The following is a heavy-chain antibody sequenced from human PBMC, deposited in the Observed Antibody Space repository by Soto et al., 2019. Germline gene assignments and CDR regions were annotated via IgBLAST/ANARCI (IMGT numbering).Heavy chain of an antibody. Sequence: QVQLQESGPGLVKPSQTLSPTCTVSGGAISSGDYYWSWIRQPPGKGLEWIGYILYSGTTNYTPYIESRLTISVDTSTRQFSLKLTSVTAADTAVYYCARNGAVDYWGRGTVVTVSS. CDR2: ILYSGTT. D-gene: IGHD2-8*01. CDR3: ARNGAVDY. CDR1: GGAISSGDYY. J-gene: IGHJ4*02. V-gene: IGHV4-30-4*01.